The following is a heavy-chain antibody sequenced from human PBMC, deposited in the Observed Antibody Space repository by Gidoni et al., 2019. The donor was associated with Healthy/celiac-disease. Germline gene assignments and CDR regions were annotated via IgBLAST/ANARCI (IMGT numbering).Heavy chain of an antibody. J-gene: IGHJ4*02. CDR3: ARDLPSSGWYPDY. Sequence: QVQLVESGGGVVQPGRALRLSCAADGFTFSSYGMHWVRQAPGKGLEWVAVIWYDGSNKYYADSVKGRFTLSRDNSKTTLYLQMNSLRAEDTAVYYCARDLPSSGWYPDYWGQGTLVTVSS. D-gene: IGHD6-19*01. CDR1: GFTFSSYG. V-gene: IGHV3-33*01. CDR2: IWYDGSNK.